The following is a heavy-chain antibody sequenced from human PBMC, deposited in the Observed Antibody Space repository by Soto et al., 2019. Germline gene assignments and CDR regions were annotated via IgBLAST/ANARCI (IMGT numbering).Heavy chain of an antibody. CDR3: AKVRGGSRGGMAV. CDR2: ISFGGGST. Sequence: EVQLLESGGGLVQPGGSLRLSCAASGFSFSNYAMSWVRQAPGKGLEWVSGISFGGGSTYYADSVKGQFTISRDKSKNTLYLQINSLSAEDTAVYYCAKVRGGSRGGMAVWGQGPTVTVS. J-gene: IGHJ6*02. V-gene: IGHV3-23*01. CDR1: GFSFSNYA. D-gene: IGHD2-15*01.